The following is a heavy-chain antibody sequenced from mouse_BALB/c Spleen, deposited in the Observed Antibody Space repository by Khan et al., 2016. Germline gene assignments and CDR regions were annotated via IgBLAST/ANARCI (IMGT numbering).Heavy chain of an antibody. CDR3: GRGNYVPGSLDY. V-gene: IGHV4-1*02. Sequence: EVQLQESGGGLVQPGESLKLSCAASGFDFSRFWMSWVRQAPGKGLEWIGEINPDTITIDYAPSLKDKFIISRDNAKNKLYLQMNKVRSEDTALYYCGRGNYVPGSLDYWGQGTTLTVSS. CDR1: GFDFSRFW. CDR2: INPDTITI. J-gene: IGHJ2*01. D-gene: IGHD2-1*01.